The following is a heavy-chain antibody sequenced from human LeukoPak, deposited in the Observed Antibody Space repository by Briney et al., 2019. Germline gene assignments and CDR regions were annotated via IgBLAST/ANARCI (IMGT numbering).Heavy chain of an antibody. CDR1: GYSLTSYW. D-gene: IGHD5-24*01. V-gene: IGHV5-51*01. CDR2: IYPGDSDT. J-gene: IGHJ6*02. CDR3: ARWLQLRTYYYYYGMDV. Sequence: GESLKISCKGSGYSLTSYWIGWVRQMPGKGLEWMGIIYPGDSDTRYSPSFQGQVTISADKSISTAYLQWSSLKASDTAMYYCARWLQLRTYYYYYGMDVWGQGTTVTVSS.